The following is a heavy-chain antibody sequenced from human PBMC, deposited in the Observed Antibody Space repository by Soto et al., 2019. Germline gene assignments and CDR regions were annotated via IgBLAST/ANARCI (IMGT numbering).Heavy chain of an antibody. D-gene: IGHD3-10*01. CDR3: ARPDYGSGSYPDY. Sequence: QVQLVESGGGVVQPGRSLRLSCAASGFTFSSYAMQWVRQAPGKGLEWVAVISYDGSNKYYADSVKGRFTISRDNSKKTLYRQMNSLRAEDTAVYYCARPDYGSGSYPDYWGQGTLVTVSS. V-gene: IGHV3-30-3*01. CDR1: GFTFSSYA. J-gene: IGHJ4*02. CDR2: ISYDGSNK.